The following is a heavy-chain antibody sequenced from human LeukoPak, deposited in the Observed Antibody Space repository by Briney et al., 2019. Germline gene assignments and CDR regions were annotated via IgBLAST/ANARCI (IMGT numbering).Heavy chain of an antibody. CDR2: INPNSGGA. CDR1: GYTFTGYY. D-gene: IGHD6-13*01. Sequence: ASVRVSCTPSGYTFTGYYIHWVRQAPGQGIEWMGRINPNSGGANYAQKFQGTVTMTRDTSINTAYMELSRLKSDDTAVYYCARDRLAGAGSGGWGQGTLVTVSS. J-gene: IGHJ4*02. V-gene: IGHV1-2*06. CDR3: ARDRLAGAGSGG.